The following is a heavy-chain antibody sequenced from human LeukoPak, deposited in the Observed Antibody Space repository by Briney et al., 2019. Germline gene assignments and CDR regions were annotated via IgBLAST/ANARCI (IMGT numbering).Heavy chain of an antibody. D-gene: IGHD6-13*01. CDR2: INHSGST. V-gene: IGHV4-34*01. CDR1: GGSFSGYY. J-gene: IGHJ4*02. Sequence: SETLSLICAVYGGSFSGYYWSWVRQPPGKGLEWIGEINHSGSTNYNPSLKSRVTISVDPSKNQFSLKPSSVTAADTAVYYCARETSAAGEFDYWGQGTLVTVSS. CDR3: ARETSAAGEFDY.